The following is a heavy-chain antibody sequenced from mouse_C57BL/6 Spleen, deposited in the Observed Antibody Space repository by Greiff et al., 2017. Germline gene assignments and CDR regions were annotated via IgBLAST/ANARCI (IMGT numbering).Heavy chain of an antibody. D-gene: IGHD1-1*01. CDR1: GYSITSDY. J-gene: IGHJ1*03. Sequence: VQLQQSGPGLAKPSQTLSLTCSVTGYSITSDYWNWIRKFPGNKLEYMGYISYSGSTYYNPSLKSRISITRDTSKNQYYLQLNSVTTEDTATYYCARNYGSSFDYWYFDVWGTGTTVTVSS. V-gene: IGHV3-8*01. CDR2: ISYSGST. CDR3: ARNYGSSFDYWYFDV.